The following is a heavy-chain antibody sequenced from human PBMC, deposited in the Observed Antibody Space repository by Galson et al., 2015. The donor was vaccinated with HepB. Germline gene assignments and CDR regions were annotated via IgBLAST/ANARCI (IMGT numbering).Heavy chain of an antibody. D-gene: IGHD2-21*02. CDR2: VYNSADM. Sequence: SETLSLTCSVSGGSLTSNLRVYYWSWIRQSPLRGLEWIGYVYNSADMNYNPSLKSRLTMSIDTSKNQFSLNLNSVTPSDTAIYFCARQRVECRGGDCHADFDSWGQGILVTVSS. V-gene: IGHV4-61*08. CDR3: ARQRVECRGGDCHADFDS. CDR1: GGSLTSNLRVYY. J-gene: IGHJ4*02.